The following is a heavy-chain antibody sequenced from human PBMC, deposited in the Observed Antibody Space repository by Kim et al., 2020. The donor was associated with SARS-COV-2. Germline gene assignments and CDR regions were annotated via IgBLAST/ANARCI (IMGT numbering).Heavy chain of an antibody. CDR1: GFTFSSYS. CDR3: ARDAVFGVANYYYYYMDV. CDR2: ISSSSSYI. V-gene: IGHV3-21*01. J-gene: IGHJ6*03. Sequence: GGSLRLSCAASGFTFSSYSMNWVRQAPGKGLEWVSSISSSSSYIYYADSVKGRFTISRDNAKNSLYLQMNSLRAEDTAVYYCARDAVFGVANYYYYYMDVWGKGTTVTVSS. D-gene: IGHD3-3*01.